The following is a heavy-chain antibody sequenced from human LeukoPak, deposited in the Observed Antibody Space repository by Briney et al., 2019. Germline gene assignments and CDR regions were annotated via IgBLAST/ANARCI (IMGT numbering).Heavy chain of an antibody. CDR3: ARDVTVLTPSPGY. D-gene: IGHD4/OR15-4a*01. J-gene: IGHJ4*02. CDR1: GFTFSSYS. Sequence: GGSLRLSCAASGFTFSSYSMNWVRQAPGKGLEWVSSISSSSSYIYYADSVKGRFTISRDNAKNSLYLQMNSLRAEDTAVYYCARDVTVLTPSPGYWGQGTLVTVSS. V-gene: IGHV3-21*01. CDR2: ISSSSSYI.